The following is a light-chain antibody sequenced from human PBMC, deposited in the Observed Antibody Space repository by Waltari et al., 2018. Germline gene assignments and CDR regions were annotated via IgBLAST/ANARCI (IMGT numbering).Light chain of an antibody. CDR2: KGM. V-gene: IGLV8-61*01. J-gene: IGLJ3*02. CDR3: SMYMGSGVWV. CDR1: SGSVSSTSY. Sequence: QTVVTQEPSLSVSPGGTVTLTCALSSGSVSSTSYPTWYQQTPGQPPRTLLYKGMSRSSWVPDRFSGPILGNTAALTITSAQADDESDYYCSMYMGSGVWVFGGVTKLTVL.